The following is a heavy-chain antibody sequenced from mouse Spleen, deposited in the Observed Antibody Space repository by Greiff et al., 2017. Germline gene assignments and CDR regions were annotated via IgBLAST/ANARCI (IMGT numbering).Heavy chain of an antibody. D-gene: IGHD2-13*01. Sequence: EVMLVESGGGLVKPGGSLKLSCAASGFAFSSYDMSWVRQTPEKRLEWVAYISSGGGSTYYPDTVKGRFTISRDNAKNTLYLQMSSLKSEDTAMYYCARHGDYYPGYYAMDYWGQGTSVTVSS. CDR3: ARHGDYYPGYYAMDY. CDR1: GFAFSSYD. V-gene: IGHV5-12-1*01. CDR2: ISSGGGST. J-gene: IGHJ4*01.